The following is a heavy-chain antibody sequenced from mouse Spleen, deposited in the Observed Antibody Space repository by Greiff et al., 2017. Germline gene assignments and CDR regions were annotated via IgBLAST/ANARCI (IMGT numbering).Heavy chain of an antibody. CDR3: GRALGGTRWYYFDY. CDR1: GYTFTSYW. J-gene: IGHJ2*01. D-gene: IGHD2-14*01. Sequence: QVQLQESGAELAKPGASVKLSCKASGYTFTSYWMHWVKQRPGQGLEWIGYINPSSGYTKYNQKFKDKATLTADKSSSAAYMQLSSLTYEDSADYYCGRALGGTRWYYFDYWGQGTTLTGSS. V-gene: IGHV1-7*01. CDR2: INPSSGYT.